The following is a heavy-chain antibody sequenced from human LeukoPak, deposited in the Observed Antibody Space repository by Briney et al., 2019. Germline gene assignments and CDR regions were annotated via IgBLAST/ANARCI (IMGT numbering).Heavy chain of an antibody. CDR2: ISSDGSNK. V-gene: IGHV3-30*03. CDR3: ARDTAMIIGLTF. Sequence: PGGSLRLSCAASKFTFSNYGMHWVRQAPGKGLEWVAVISSDGSNKYYADSVKGRFTISRDNSKNTLYLQMNSLRAEDTAVYYCARDTAMIIGLTFWGQGTLVTVSS. D-gene: IGHD5-18*01. J-gene: IGHJ4*02. CDR1: KFTFSNYG.